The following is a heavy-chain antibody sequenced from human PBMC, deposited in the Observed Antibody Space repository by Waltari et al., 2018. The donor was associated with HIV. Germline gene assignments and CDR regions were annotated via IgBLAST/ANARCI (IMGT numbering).Heavy chain of an antibody. D-gene: IGHD3-16*01. J-gene: IGHJ4*02. CDR1: GYTFPDFY. CDR2: SIPKRCGT. Sequence: QVQLEQSGAEVKKPGASVTVSCKASGYTFPDFYLHWVRQAPGQGPEWMGLSIPKRCGTTYSEKFQGRGTMTRDTSIRTAYMERSSLRSDDTAVYFWARVPHGPLGDLCTYYLDSWGQGTLVIVSS. CDR3: ARVPHGPLGDLCTYYLDS. V-gene: IGHV1-2*02.